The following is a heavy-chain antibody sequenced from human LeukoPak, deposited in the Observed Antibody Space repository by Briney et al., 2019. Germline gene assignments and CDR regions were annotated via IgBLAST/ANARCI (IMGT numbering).Heavy chain of an antibody. CDR2: INSDGSST. CDR3: ASPLGTSSSWDFDY. D-gene: IGHD6-13*01. Sequence: PGGSLRLSCAASGFTFSSYWMHWVRQAPGKGLVWVSRINSDGSSTSYADSVKGRFTISGDNAKNTLYLQMNSLRAEDTAVYYCASPLGTSSSWDFDYWGQGTLVTVSS. V-gene: IGHV3-74*01. J-gene: IGHJ4*02. CDR1: GFTFSSYW.